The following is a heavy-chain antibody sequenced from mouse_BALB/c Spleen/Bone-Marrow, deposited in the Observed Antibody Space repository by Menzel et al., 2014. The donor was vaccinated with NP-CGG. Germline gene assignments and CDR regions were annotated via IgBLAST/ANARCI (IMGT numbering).Heavy chain of an antibody. CDR3: ARGTVVACYYAMDY. V-gene: IGHV1-7*01. CDR1: GYTFTSYW. Sequence: QVQLQQSGAELAKPGASVKMSCKASGYTFTSYWMHWVKQRPGQGLEWIGYINPSTGYTEYNQKFKDKATLTADKSSSTAYMQLSSLTSEDSAVYYCARGTVVACYYAMDYWGQGTSVTVSS. J-gene: IGHJ4*01. D-gene: IGHD1-1*01. CDR2: INPSTGYT.